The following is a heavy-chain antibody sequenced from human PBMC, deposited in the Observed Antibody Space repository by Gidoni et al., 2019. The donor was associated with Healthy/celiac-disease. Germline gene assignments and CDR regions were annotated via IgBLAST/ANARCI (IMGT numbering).Heavy chain of an antibody. D-gene: IGHD3-3*01. J-gene: IGHJ5*02. CDR3: ARSDRLEWLFHIGSYEGGLDP. CDR1: GFTFSDYY. Sequence: QVQLVESGGGLVKPGGSLRLSCAASGFTFSDYYVSWTRQAPVKGLEWVSYISSSGRTIYYADSVKGRFTISRDNAKNSLYLQMNSLRAEDTAVYYCARSDRLEWLFHIGSYEGGLDPWGQGTLVTVSS. V-gene: IGHV3-11*01. CDR2: ISSSGRTI.